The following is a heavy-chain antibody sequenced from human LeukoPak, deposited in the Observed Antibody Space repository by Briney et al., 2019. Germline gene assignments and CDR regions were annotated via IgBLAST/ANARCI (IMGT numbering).Heavy chain of an antibody. CDR1: GGSISSGGYY. D-gene: IGHD3-10*01. Sequence: PSETLSLTCTVSGGSISSGGYYWSWIRQPPGKGLEWIGYIYHSGSTYYNPSLKSRVTISVDRSKNQFSLKLSSVTAADTAVYYCARDRGTMVRGAVRHDAFDIWGQGTMVTVSS. CDR3: ARDRGTMVRGAVRHDAFDI. V-gene: IGHV4-30-2*01. CDR2: IYHSGST. J-gene: IGHJ3*02.